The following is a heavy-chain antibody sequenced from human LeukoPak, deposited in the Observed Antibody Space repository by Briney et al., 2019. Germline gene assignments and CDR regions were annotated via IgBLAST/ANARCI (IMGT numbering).Heavy chain of an antibody. CDR1: GFTFSSYA. CDR2: MSGSGGNT. CDR3: AKIGDYYYYYMDG. V-gene: IGHV3-23*01. J-gene: IGHJ6*03. Sequence: PGGSLRLSRAASGFTFSSYAMSWVRQAPGRGLEWVSAMSGSGGNTYYADSVKGRFTISRDNSKNTLYLQMNSLRAEETAVYYCAKIGDYYYYYMDGWGKATTVTVSS. D-gene: IGHD2-15*01.